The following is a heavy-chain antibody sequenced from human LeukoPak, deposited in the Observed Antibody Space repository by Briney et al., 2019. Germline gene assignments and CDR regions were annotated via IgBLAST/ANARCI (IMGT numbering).Heavy chain of an antibody. J-gene: IGHJ4*02. Sequence: GGSLRLSCAASGFTFSNYAMNWVRQAPGKGLEWVSVISGSGSNTYYADSVKGRFTISRDNSKNTLYLQMNGLRAEDTAVYYCAKGSRSNVYYPPDHWGQGTLVTVSS. CDR1: GFTFSNYA. D-gene: IGHD1-26*01. V-gene: IGHV3-23*01. CDR3: AKGSRSNVYYPPDH. CDR2: ISGSGSNT.